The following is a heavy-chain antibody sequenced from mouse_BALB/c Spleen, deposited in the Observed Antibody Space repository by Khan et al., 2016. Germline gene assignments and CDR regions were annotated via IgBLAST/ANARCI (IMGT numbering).Heavy chain of an antibody. D-gene: IGHD1-1*02. CDR3: ARYYGGFAY. Sequence: QVQLQQPGAELVKPGASVKLSCKASGYTFTSYWMHWVKQRPGQGLEWIGEINPSNGRTNYNEKFKSKATLTVDKSSSTAYMQLSSLTSEDSAVYYGARYYGGFAYWGRGTLVTVSA. J-gene: IGHJ3*01. CDR1: GYTFTSYW. CDR2: INPSNGRT. V-gene: IGHV1S81*02.